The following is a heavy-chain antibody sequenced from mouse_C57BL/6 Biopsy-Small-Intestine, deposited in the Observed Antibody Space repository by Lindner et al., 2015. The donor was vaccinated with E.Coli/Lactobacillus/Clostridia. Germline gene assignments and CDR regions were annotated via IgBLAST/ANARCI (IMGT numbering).Heavy chain of an antibody. CDR2: INTNTGSP. D-gene: IGHD1-1*01. V-gene: IGHV9-3*02. J-gene: IGHJ1*01. CDR1: GYTFTSYA. Sequence: VKVSCKASGYTFTSYAMNWVRQAPGQGLEWMGWINTNTGSPTYAQGFTGRFVFSLDTSVSTAYLQISSLKAEDTAVYYCARYYDFWSGYYGPRPSWYGMDVWGQGTTVTVSS. CDR3: ARYYDFWSGYYGPRPSWYGMDV.